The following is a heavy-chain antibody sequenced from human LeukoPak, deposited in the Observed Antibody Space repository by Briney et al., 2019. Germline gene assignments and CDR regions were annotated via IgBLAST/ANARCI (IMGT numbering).Heavy chain of an antibody. D-gene: IGHD2-15*01. CDR3: ARDGVVVAAIGGSWFDP. V-gene: IGHV1-46*01. CDR1: GYTFTSYY. J-gene: IGHJ5*02. CDR2: INPSGGST. Sequence: ASVKVSCKASGYTFTSYYMHWVRQAPGQGLEWMGIINPSGGSTSYAQKFQGRVTMTRDTSTSTVYMELSSLRSEDTAVHYCARDGVVVAAIGGSWFDPWGQGTLVTVSS.